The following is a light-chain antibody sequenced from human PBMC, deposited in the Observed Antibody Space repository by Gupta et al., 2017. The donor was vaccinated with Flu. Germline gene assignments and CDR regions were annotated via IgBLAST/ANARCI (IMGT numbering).Light chain of an antibody. J-gene: IGKJ1*01. Sequence: ERATLSCRASQTINSRYVAWYQQKAGQAPRLLIYDVSNRAIGIPERFSGSGSGTDFTLTISRVESEDSAVYYCQQYDGAPRTFGQGTKVEIK. V-gene: IGKV3-20*01. CDR2: DVS. CDR1: QTINSRY. CDR3: QQYDGAPRT.